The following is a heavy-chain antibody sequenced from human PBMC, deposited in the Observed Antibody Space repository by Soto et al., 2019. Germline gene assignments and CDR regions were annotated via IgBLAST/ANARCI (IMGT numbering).Heavy chain of an antibody. J-gene: IGHJ6*03. CDR1: GGSVYSNTAS. CDR3: ASYLFSGYSNSSYYIDV. CDR2: TYVRSRWYH. D-gene: IGHD5-12*01. V-gene: IGHV6-1*01. Sequence: SQTISLTCAVSGGSVYSNTASWHWIRQSPTKGLVLLASTYVRSRWYHDYSVSVKSRITINADTSINQFSLHLTSVSSEYSSVYYFASYLFSGYSNSSYYIDVSGKGTTVTVFS.